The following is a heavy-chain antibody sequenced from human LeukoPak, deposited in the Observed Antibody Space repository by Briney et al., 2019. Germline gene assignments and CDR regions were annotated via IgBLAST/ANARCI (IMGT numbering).Heavy chain of an antibody. CDR1: GFTFSSYW. V-gene: IGHV3-7*01. CDR3: ARDLSVAYAFDT. CDR2: IKQDGSEK. Sequence: PGGSLRLSCAVSGFTFSSYWMSWVRQAPGKGLEWVANIKQDGSEKYHVDSVKGRFTISRDNAKNSLYLQMNSLRAEDTAVYYCARDLSVAYAFDTWGQGTMVTVSS. D-gene: IGHD6-19*01. J-gene: IGHJ3*02.